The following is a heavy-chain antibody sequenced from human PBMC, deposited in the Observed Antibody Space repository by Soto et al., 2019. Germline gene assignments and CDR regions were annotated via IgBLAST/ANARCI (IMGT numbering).Heavy chain of an antibody. J-gene: IGHJ1*01. V-gene: IGHV3-7*01. CDR2: IKQDGSEK. D-gene: IGHD6-13*01. Sequence: EVQLVESGGGLVQPGGSLRLSCAASGFTFSNYWMSWVRQAPGKGLEWVANIKQDGSEKYYVDSVKGRFIISRDNVNNSLYLQMNSLRAEDTAVYYCAQPAAEIIAENFQPWGQGTLVTVSS. CDR3: AQPAAEIIAENFQP. CDR1: GFTFSNYW.